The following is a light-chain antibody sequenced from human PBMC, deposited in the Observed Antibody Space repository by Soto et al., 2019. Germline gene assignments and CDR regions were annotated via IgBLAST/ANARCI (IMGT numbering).Light chain of an antibody. CDR2: GAS. CDR3: QQDGSSPWT. Sequence: EIVLTQSPGTLSLSPGERATLSCRASQTIRSNYLAWYQQRPGQAPRLLIYGASSRATDIPDRFSGSASGTDFTLTILRLEPEDFAVYYCQQDGSSPWTFGQGTKGEVK. CDR1: QTIRSNY. V-gene: IGKV3-20*01. J-gene: IGKJ1*01.